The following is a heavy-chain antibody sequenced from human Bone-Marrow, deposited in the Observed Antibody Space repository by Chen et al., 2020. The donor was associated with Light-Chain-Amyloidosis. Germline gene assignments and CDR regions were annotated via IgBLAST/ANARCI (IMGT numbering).Heavy chain of an antibody. CDR3: ARGSYGSGSYYHYYYYGMDV. D-gene: IGHD3-10*01. V-gene: IGHV1-8*01. CDR2: MNPNSGNT. Sequence: QVQLVQSGAEVKKPGASVKVSCKASGYTFTSYDINWVRQATGQGLEWMGWMNPNSGNTGYAQKFQGRVTMTRNTSISTAYMELCSLRSEDTAVYYCARGSYGSGSYYHYYYYGMDVWGQGTTVTVSS. J-gene: IGHJ6*02. CDR1: GYTFTSYD.